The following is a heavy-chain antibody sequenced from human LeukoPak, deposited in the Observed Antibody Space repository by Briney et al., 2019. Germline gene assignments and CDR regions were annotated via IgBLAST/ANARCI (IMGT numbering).Heavy chain of an antibody. V-gene: IGHV3-33*01. CDR1: GFTFSSYG. D-gene: IGHD3-10*01. CDR2: IWYDGSNK. J-gene: IGHJ6*02. CDR3: ARDIAYGSGSYYSYYYYYGMDV. Sequence: GGSLRLSCAASGFTFSSYGMHWVRQAPGKGLEWVAVIWYDGSNKYYADSVKGRFTISRDNSKNTLYLQMNSLRAEDTAVYYCARDIAYGSGSYYSYYYYYGMDVWGQGTTVRLL.